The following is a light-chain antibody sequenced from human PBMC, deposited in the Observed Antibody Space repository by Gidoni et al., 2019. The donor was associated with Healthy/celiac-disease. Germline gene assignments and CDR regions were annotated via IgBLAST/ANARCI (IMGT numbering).Light chain of an antibody. Sequence: EIVLTQSPGTLSLSPGERATLSCRASQSVSSSYLAWYQKKPGQAPRLLIYGASSRATGIPDRFSGSGFGTDFTLTISRLEPEDFAVYYCQQYGSSPPWTFGQGTKVEIK. CDR1: QSVSSSY. CDR3: QQYGSSPPWT. CDR2: GAS. J-gene: IGKJ1*01. V-gene: IGKV3-20*01.